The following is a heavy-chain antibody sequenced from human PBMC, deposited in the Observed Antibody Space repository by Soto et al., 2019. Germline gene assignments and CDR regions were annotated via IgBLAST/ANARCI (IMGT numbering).Heavy chain of an antibody. CDR3: AREGIAAALDY. J-gene: IGHJ4*02. Sequence: EVQLVESGGGLVKPGGSLRLSCAASGFTFSSYSMNWVRQAPGKGLEWVSSISSSSSYIYYAESVKGRFTISRDNAKNSLYLQVNSLRAEDTDVYYCAREGIAAALDYWGQGTLVTVSS. D-gene: IGHD6-13*01. V-gene: IGHV3-21*01. CDR1: GFTFSSYS. CDR2: ISSSSSYI.